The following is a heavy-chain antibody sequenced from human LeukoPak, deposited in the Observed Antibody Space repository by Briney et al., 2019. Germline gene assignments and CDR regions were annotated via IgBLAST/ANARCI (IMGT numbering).Heavy chain of an antibody. J-gene: IGHJ6*03. D-gene: IGHD2-15*01. Sequence: SETLSLTCTVSGGSISSYYWSWIRQPPGKGLEWIGYIYYSGSTNYNPSLKSRVTISVDTSKNQFSLKLSSVTAADTAVYYCARSVEGYCSGGSCYSHYYYMDVWGKGTTVTISS. CDR3: ARSVEGYCSGGSCYSHYYYMDV. V-gene: IGHV4-59*01. CDR2: IYYSGST. CDR1: GGSISSYY.